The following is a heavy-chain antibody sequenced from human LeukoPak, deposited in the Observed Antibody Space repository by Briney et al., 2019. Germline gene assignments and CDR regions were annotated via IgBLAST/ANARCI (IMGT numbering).Heavy chain of an antibody. V-gene: IGHV3-21*01. J-gene: IGHJ6*03. CDR1: GFTFSSYS. CDR2: ISSSSSYI. CDR3: AREYYYDSSGYTLPRYYYYYMDV. Sequence: GGSLRLSCAASGFTFSSYSMNWVRQAPGKGLEWVPSISSSSSYIYYADSVKGRFTISRDNAKNSLYLQMNSLRAEDTAVYYCAREYYYDSSGYTLPRYYYYYMDVWGKGTTVTVSS. D-gene: IGHD3-22*01.